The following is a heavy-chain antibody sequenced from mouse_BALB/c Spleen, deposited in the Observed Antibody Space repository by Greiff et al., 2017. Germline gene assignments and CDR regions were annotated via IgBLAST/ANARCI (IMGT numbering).Heavy chain of an antibody. CDR3: ARCDGYYAWFAY. J-gene: IGHJ3*01. D-gene: IGHD2-3*01. CDR1: GYSITSDYA. V-gene: IGHV3-2*02. Sequence: EVKLQESGPGLVKPSQSLSLTCTVTGYSITSDYAWNWIRQFPGNKLEWMGYISYSGSTSYNPSLKSRISITRDTSKNQFFLQLNSVTTEDTATYYCARCDGYYAWFAYWGQGTLVTVSA. CDR2: ISYSGST.